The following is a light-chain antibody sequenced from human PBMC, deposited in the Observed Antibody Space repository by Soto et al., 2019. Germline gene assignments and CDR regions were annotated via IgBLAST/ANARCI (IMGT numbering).Light chain of an antibody. CDR3: QQRSDWPST. Sequence: EIVLTQSPATLSLSPGDRATLSCRASQSVGSYLGWYQQRPGQAPRLLIYDASNSATGIPARFSGSGSGTDFTLTISSLEPVDFAVYYCQQRSDWPSTFGGGTKVEIK. J-gene: IGKJ4*01. V-gene: IGKV3-11*01. CDR1: QSVGSY. CDR2: DAS.